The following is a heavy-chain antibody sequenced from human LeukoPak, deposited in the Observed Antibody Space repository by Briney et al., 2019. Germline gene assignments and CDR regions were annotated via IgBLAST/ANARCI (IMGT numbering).Heavy chain of an antibody. D-gene: IGHD4-11*01. CDR1: GGTFSSYA. J-gene: IGHJ6*02. V-gene: IGHV1-69*13. Sequence: SVKVSCKASGGTFSSYAISWVRQAPGQGLEWMGGIIPIFGTANYAQKFQGRVTITADESTSTAYMELSSLRSEDTAVYYCARDRSNYLGGYYYYGMDVWGQGTTVTVSS. CDR2: IIPIFGTA. CDR3: ARDRSNYLGGYYYYGMDV.